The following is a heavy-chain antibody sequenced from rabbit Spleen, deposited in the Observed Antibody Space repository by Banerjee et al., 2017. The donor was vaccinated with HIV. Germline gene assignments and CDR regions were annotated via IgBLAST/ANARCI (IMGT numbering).Heavy chain of an antibody. CDR1: GFSISSSYD. D-gene: IGHD3-1*01. J-gene: IGHJ6*01. CDR2: IYGGSSGTT. V-gene: IGHV1S45*01. CDR3: ARAVDYADYGYDL. Sequence: QEQLVESRGGLVQPGASLTLTCKASGFSISSSYDMCWVRQAPGKGLEWIACIYGGSSGTTYYASWAKGRFTSSKTSSTTVTLQMTSLTAADTATYFCARAVDYADYGYDLWGPGTLVTVS.